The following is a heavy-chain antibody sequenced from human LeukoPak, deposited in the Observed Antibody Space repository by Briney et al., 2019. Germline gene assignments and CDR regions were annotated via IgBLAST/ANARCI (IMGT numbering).Heavy chain of an antibody. D-gene: IGHD5-12*01. CDR3: ARGSDIVATITHYWGTSHYYYGMDV. V-gene: IGHV3-64*01. Sequence: PGGSLRLSCAASGFTFSSYAMHWVRQAPGKGLEYVSAISSNGGSTYYANSVKGRFTISRDNSKNTLYLQMGSLRAEDMAVYYCARGSDIVATITHYWGTSHYYYGMDVWGQGITVTVSS. J-gene: IGHJ6*02. CDR1: GFTFSSYA. CDR2: ISSNGGST.